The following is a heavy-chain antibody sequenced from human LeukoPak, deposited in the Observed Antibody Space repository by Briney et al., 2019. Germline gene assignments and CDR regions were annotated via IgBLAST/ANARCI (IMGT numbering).Heavy chain of an antibody. CDR2: INPSGGST. Sequence: GASVKVSCKASGYSFTSYYMHWVRQAPGQGLEWMGIINPSGGSTSYAQKFQGRVTMTRDMSTSIVYMELSSLRSDDTAVYYCARSISPRWYFDYWGQGTLVTVSS. V-gene: IGHV1-46*01. D-gene: IGHD3-9*01. CDR3: ARSISPRWYFDY. J-gene: IGHJ4*02. CDR1: GYSFTSYY.